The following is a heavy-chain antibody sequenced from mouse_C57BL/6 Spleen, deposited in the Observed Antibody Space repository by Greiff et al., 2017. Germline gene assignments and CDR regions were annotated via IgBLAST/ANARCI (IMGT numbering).Heavy chain of an antibody. J-gene: IGHJ4*01. Sequence: VQLQQPGAELVKPGASVKLSCKASGYTFTSYWMHWVKQRPGQGLEWIGMIHPNSGNTNYNEKFKSKATLTVDKSSSTAYMQLSSLTSEDSAVYYCAREEDTTVVADYYAMDYWGQGTSVTVSS. V-gene: IGHV1-64*01. CDR2: IHPNSGNT. CDR3: AREEDTTVVADYYAMDY. CDR1: GYTFTSYW. D-gene: IGHD1-1*01.